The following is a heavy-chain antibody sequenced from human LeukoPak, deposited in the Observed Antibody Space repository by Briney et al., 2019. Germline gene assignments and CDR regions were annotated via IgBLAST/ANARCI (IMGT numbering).Heavy chain of an antibody. Sequence: GGSLRHSCAASGFTFSSYAMSWVRQAPGKGLEWVSAISGSGGSTYYADSVKGRFTISRDNSKNTLYLQMNSLRAEDTAVYYCAKDGLGYYDGMRDAFDIWGQGTMVTVSS. J-gene: IGHJ3*02. CDR2: ISGSGGST. CDR3: AKDGLGYYDGMRDAFDI. CDR1: GFTFSSYA. V-gene: IGHV3-23*01. D-gene: IGHD3-22*01.